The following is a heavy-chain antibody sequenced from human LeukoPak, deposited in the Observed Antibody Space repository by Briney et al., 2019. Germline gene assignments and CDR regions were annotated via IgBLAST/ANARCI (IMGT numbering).Heavy chain of an antibody. CDR1: GFTFSSYS. J-gene: IGHJ4*02. V-gene: IGHV3-21*01. CDR2: ISSSSSYI. CDR3: ARMGQTGFLEWLFI. D-gene: IGHD3-3*01. Sequence: PGGSLRLSCAASGFTFSSYSMNWVRQAPGKGLEWVSSISSSSSYIYYADSVKGRFTISRDNAKNSLYLQMNSLRAEDTAVYYCARMGQTGFLEWLFIWGQGTLVTVSS.